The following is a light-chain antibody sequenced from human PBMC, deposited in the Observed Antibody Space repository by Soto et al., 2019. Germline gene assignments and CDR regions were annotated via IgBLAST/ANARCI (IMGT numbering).Light chain of an antibody. CDR3: QQYHRYST. CDR1: QSINAW. Sequence: DIPMTQSHSTLSASIGDGVNIXCRASQSINAWLAWYQQKPGKAPKLLIYDVSTLDSGVPSRFSGSASGTEFTLTISSLESDDFATYYCQQYHRYSTFGQGTKVDIK. J-gene: IGKJ1*01. CDR2: DVS. V-gene: IGKV1-5*01.